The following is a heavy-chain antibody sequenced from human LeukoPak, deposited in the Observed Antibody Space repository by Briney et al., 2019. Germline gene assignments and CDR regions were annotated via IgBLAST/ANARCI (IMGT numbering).Heavy chain of an antibody. J-gene: IGHJ3*02. CDR2: IYPGDSDT. CDR3: ARPKLDCSSTSCSDDAFDI. CDR1: GYSFTSYR. V-gene: IGHV5-51*01. D-gene: IGHD2-2*01. Sequence: KPGESLKISCKGSGYSFTSYRIGWVRQMPGKGLEWMGIIYPGDSDTRYSPSFQGQVTISADKSISTAYLQWSSLKASDTAMYYCARPKLDCSSTSCSDDAFDIWGQGTMVTVSS.